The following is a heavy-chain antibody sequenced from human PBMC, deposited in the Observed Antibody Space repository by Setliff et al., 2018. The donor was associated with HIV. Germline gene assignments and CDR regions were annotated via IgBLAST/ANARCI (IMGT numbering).Heavy chain of an antibody. CDR1: GGSISHYY. Sequence: LSLTCTVSGGSISHYYWSWLRQAPGLGLQWIGYILYTGSTDYNPSLKSRATISVDTSKKQFSLNLTSVTAADTAVYYCARGGYSNDNFYYYMDVWGKGATVTVSS. J-gene: IGHJ6*03. V-gene: IGHV4-59*01. D-gene: IGHD5-18*01. CDR2: ILYTGST. CDR3: ARGGYSNDNFYYYMDV.